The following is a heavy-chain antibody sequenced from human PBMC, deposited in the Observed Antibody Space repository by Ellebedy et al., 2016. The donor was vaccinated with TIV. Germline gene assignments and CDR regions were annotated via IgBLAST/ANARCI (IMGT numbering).Heavy chain of an antibody. V-gene: IGHV4-34*01. CDR3: AREGRFETYWFDP. D-gene: IGHD3-10*01. J-gene: IGHJ5*02. CDR2: INHSGSS. Sequence: SETLSLXXAVYGGTFSDYYWSWIRQSPGKGLEWIGEINHSGSSNYNPSLKSRVTISVDTSKNQFSLKLRSVTAADTAVYYCAREGRFETYWFDPWGQGTLVTVSS. CDR1: GGTFSDYY.